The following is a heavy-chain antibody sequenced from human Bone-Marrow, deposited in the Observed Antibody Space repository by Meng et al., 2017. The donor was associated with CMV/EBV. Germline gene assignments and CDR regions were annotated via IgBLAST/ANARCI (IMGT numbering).Heavy chain of an antibody. Sequence: VTFSSYAMHWVRQAPGKELEWVAVISYDGSNECYADSMKGRFTISRDNSKNTLYLQMNSLRAEDTAVYYCAREPPGYSSGWYYFDYWGQGTLVTVSS. V-gene: IGHV3-30*04. CDR3: AREPPGYSSGWYYFDY. CDR2: ISYDGSNE. D-gene: IGHD6-19*01. CDR1: VTFSSYA. J-gene: IGHJ4*02.